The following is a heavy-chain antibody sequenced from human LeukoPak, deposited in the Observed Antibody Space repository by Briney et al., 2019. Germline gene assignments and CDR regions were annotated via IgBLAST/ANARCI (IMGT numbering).Heavy chain of an antibody. D-gene: IGHD1-26*01. J-gene: IGHJ5*02. Sequence: GGSLRLSCAASGFTFSSYSMNWVRQAPGKGLEWVSSISSSSSYIYYADSVKGRSTISRDNAKNSLYLQMNSLRAEDTAVYYCARDSGSYGNWFDPWDQGTLVTVSS. V-gene: IGHV3-21*01. CDR3: ARDSGSYGNWFDP. CDR1: GFTFSSYS. CDR2: ISSSSSYI.